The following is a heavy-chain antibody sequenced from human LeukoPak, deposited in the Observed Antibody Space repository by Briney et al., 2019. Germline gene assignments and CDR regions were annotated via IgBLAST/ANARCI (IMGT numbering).Heavy chain of an antibody. CDR3: ARVGYSSSWWGWFDP. Sequence: SETLSLTCAVYGGSFSGYYWSWIRQPPGKGLEWIGEINHSGSTNYNPSLKSRATISVDTSKNQFSLKLSSVTAADTAVYYCARVGYSSSWWGWFDPWGQGTLVTVSS. J-gene: IGHJ5*02. V-gene: IGHV4-34*01. D-gene: IGHD6-13*01. CDR2: INHSGST. CDR1: GGSFSGYY.